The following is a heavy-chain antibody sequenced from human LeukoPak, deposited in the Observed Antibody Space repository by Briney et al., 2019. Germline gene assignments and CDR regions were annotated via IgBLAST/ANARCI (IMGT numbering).Heavy chain of an antibody. D-gene: IGHD2-2*01. CDR2: IYSGGST. V-gene: IGHV3-53*01. CDR3: VREGYCSSTSCQTGFDY. CDR1: GFTVSSNY. J-gene: IGHJ4*02. Sequence: PGGSLRLSCAASGFTVSSNYMSWVRQAPGKGLEWVSVIYSGGSTYYADSVKGRFTISRDNSKNTLYLQMNSLRAEDTAVYYCVREGYCSSTSCQTGFDYWGQGTLVTVSS.